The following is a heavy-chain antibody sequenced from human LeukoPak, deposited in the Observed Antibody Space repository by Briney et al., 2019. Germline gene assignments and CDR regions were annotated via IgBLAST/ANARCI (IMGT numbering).Heavy chain of an antibody. V-gene: IGHV3-13*01. CDR1: GFTLSSYD. J-gene: IGHJ6*03. D-gene: IGHD3-10*01. Sequence: GGSLRLSCAASGFTLSSYDMHWVRQATGKGLEWVSAIGTAGDTYYPGSVKGRFTISRENAKNSLYLQMNSLRAGDTAVYYCARGELETSYYYYYYMDVWGKGTTVTVSS. CDR2: IGTAGDT. CDR3: ARGELETSYYYYYYMDV.